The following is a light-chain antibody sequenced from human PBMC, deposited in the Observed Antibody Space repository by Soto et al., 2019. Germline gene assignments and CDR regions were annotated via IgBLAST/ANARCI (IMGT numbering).Light chain of an antibody. CDR1: QSVSSN. Sequence: VLTHSPDTLSFSTGERATLSSRASQSVSSNLAWYQQKPGQAPRLLIYDASNRATGIPARFSGSGSGTDFTLTISRLEPEDFAVYYCQQHGGSPITFGQGTRLEIK. V-gene: IGKV3-20*01. CDR2: DAS. J-gene: IGKJ5*01. CDR3: QQHGGSPIT.